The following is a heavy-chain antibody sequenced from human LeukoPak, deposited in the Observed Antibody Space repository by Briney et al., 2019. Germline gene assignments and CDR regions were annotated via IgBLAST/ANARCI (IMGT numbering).Heavy chain of an antibody. CDR2: ISYDGSNK. J-gene: IGHJ4*02. CDR1: GFTFSSYA. CDR3: ARVGGIETGGRFDY. D-gene: IGHD1-26*01. Sequence: GRSLRLSCAASGFTFSSYAMHWVRQAPGKGLEWVAVISYDGSNKYYADSVKGRFTISRNNSKNSLYLQMNSLRAEDTAVYYCARVGGIETGGRFDYWGQGTLVTVSS. V-gene: IGHV3-30-3*01.